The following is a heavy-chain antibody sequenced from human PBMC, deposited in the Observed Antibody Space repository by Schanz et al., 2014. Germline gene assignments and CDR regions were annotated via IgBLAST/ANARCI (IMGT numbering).Heavy chain of an antibody. J-gene: IGHJ4*02. D-gene: IGHD1-1*01. Sequence: QEQLVESGGGLVKPGGSLRLSCAASGFTFSDYYMSWIRQAPGKGLEWVSYISGTTTYTNYADSVKGRFTVSRDSGQNSLYLQMNSLRAGDTAVYYCARGTDWNLHYWGQGALVTVSS. CDR1: GFTFSDYY. V-gene: IGHV3-11*06. CDR2: ISGTTTYT. CDR3: ARGTDWNLHY.